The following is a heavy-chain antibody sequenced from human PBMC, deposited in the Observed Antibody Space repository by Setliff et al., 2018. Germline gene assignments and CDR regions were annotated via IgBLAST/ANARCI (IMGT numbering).Heavy chain of an antibody. J-gene: IGHJ4*02. CDR2: VYYSGTA. CDR3: ARGGTFRYSDY. Sequence: KTSETLSLTCTVSGGSFTPYYWSWIRQPPGKGLEWIGYVYYSGTAYYNPSLKSRVTVIVDTSKNQFSLRLSSVTAADTAVYYCARGGTFRYSDYWGQGTPVTVSS. CDR1: GGSFTPYY. D-gene: IGHD5-12*01. V-gene: IGHV4-59*01.